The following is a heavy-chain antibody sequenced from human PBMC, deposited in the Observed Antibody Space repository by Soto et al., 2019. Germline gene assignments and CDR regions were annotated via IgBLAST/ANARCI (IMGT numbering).Heavy chain of an antibody. D-gene: IGHD1-7*01. J-gene: IGHJ3*02. V-gene: IGHV3-23*01. CDR3: ARRARTATTNRGAFEI. Sequence: EVQLLESGGGLVQPGGSLRLSCAASGFTFSNYVMNWVRQAPGKGLEWVSTISYSADKTFYADSVKGRFTISRDNSRDTLFLQMNSLRADDAAVYYCARRARTATTNRGAFEIWGQGTMVTVSS. CDR1: GFTFSNYV. CDR2: ISYSADKT.